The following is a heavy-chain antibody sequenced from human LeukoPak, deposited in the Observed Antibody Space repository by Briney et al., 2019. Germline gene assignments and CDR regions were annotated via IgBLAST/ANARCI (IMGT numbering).Heavy chain of an antibody. D-gene: IGHD6-6*01. CDR1: GFTFSSYS. J-gene: IGHJ4*02. Sequence: GGSLRLSCAASGFTFSSYSMSWVRQAPGKGLEWVSYISSSSSTIYYADFVKGRFTISRDNSKNTLYLQMNSLRAEDTAVYYCAKDVGRYSSSFDFDYWGQGTLVTVSS. CDR3: AKDVGRYSSSFDFDY. V-gene: IGHV3-48*01. CDR2: ISSSSSTI.